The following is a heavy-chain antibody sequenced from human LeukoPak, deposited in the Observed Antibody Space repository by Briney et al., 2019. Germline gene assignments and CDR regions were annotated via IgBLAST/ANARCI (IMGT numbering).Heavy chain of an antibody. CDR2: TSSSGSSI. J-gene: IGHJ3*02. CDR1: GFTFSSYE. D-gene: IGHD2-2*01. CDR3: ATRYCSSTSCPYGGDAFDI. V-gene: IGHV3-48*03. Sequence: GGSLRLSCAASGFTFSSYEMNWVRQAPGKGLEWASYTSSSGSSIYYADSVKGRFTISRDNAKNSLYLQMNSLRAEDTAVYYCATRYCSSTSCPYGGDAFDIWGQGTMVTVSS.